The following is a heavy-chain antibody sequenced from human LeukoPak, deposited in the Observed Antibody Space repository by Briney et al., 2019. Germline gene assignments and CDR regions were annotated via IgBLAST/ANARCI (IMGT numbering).Heavy chain of an antibody. V-gene: IGHV3-66*01. CDR3: ARGLESGYGN. CDR1: GFTVSSNY. J-gene: IGHJ4*02. D-gene: IGHD3-3*01. CDR2: IYSGGSI. Sequence: LGGSLRLSCAASGFTVSSNYMSWVRQASGKGLEWVSVIYSGGSIYYADSVKGRFTISRDNSKNTLYLQMNSLRAEDTAVYYCARGLESGYGNWGQGTLVTVSS.